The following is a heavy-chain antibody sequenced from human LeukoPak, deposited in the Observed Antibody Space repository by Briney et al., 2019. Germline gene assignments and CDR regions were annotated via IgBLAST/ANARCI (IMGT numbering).Heavy chain of an antibody. D-gene: IGHD1-26*01. Sequence: TGGSLRLSCAVSGFTFSSYEMNWVRQAPGKGLEWVSYISSSGNTVYYPDSVKGRFTISRDNSKNTLYLQMNSLRAEDTAVYYCAKGGGTYYFAYWGQGTLVTVSS. CDR1: GFTFSSYE. CDR3: AKGGGTYYFAY. J-gene: IGHJ4*02. CDR2: ISSSGNTV. V-gene: IGHV3-48*03.